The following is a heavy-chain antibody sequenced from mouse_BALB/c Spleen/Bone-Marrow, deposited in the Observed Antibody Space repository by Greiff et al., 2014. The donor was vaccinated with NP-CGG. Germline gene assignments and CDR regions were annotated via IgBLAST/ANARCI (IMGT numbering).Heavy chain of an antibody. Sequence: EVKLMESGGGLVKPRGSLKLSCAASGFAFSGYDMSWVRQTPEKRLEWVAYISSGGINTYYPDSVKGRFTISRDNAKNTLYLQMNSLKSEDTAMYYCARQRGYAYAMDYWGQGTSVTVSS. V-gene: IGHV5-12-1*01. J-gene: IGHJ4*01. CDR2: ISSGGINT. CDR1: GFAFSGYD. D-gene: IGHD2-2*01. CDR3: ARQRGYAYAMDY.